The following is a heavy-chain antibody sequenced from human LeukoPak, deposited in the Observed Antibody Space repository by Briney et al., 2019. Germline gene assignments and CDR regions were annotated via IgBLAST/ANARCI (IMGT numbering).Heavy chain of an antibody. CDR3: ASIFTPPGTTMYYMDV. CDR1: GYTFTGYY. D-gene: IGHD1-7*01. J-gene: IGHJ6*03. V-gene: IGHV1-2*02. CDR2: INPNSGGT. Sequence: VASVKVSCKASGYTFTGYYMHWVRQAPGQGLEWMGWINPNSGGTNYAQKFQGRVTMTRDTSISTAYMELSRLRSDDTAVYYCASIFTPPGTTMYYMDVWGKGTTVTVSS.